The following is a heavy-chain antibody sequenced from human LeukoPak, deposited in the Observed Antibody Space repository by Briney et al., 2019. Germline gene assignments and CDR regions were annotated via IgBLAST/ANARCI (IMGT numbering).Heavy chain of an antibody. J-gene: IGHJ5*02. V-gene: IGHV3-7*01. CDR3: AKANTDGSFDP. CDR2: IKPDGSEK. CDR1: GFIFSNSW. D-gene: IGHD2-2*02. Sequence: GGSLRLSCAASGFIFSNSWMNWVRQAPGKGLEWVAKIKPDGSEKYYVDSVKGRFTVSRDNAKNSLYLQMNSLRAEDTAVYYCAKANTDGSFDPWGQGTLVTVSS.